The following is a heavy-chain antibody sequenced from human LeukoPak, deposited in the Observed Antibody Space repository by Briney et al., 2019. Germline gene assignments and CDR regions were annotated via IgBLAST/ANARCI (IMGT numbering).Heavy chain of an antibody. V-gene: IGHV5-51*01. D-gene: IGHD1-7*01. CDR1: GYSFTSYW. J-gene: IGHJ4*02. CDR3: ARQMYNCNYDVDY. Sequence: GESLKISCKGSGYSFTSYWIGWVRQMPRKGLEWMGIIYPGGSDTRYSPSFQGQVTISADKSISTAYLQWSSLKASDTAMHYCARQMYNCNYDVDYWGQGTLVTVSS. CDR2: IYPGGSDT.